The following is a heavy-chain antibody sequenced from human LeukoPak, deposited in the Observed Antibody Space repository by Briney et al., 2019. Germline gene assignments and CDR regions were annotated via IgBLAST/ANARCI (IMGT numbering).Heavy chain of an antibody. J-gene: IGHJ4*02. Sequence: HTGGSLRLSCAASGFTFSSYAMSWVRQAPGKGLEWVSAISGSGGSTYYADSVKGRFTISRDNSKNTLYLQMNSLRAEDTAVYYCARALGGSGYYPLDYWGQETLVTVSS. CDR1: GFTFSSYA. CDR2: ISGSGGST. CDR3: ARALGGSGYYPLDY. V-gene: IGHV3-23*01. D-gene: IGHD3-22*01.